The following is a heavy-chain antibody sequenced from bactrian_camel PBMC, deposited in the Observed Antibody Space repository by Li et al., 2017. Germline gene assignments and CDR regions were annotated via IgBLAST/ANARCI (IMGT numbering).Heavy chain of an antibody. CDR2: IYPGDGST. V-gene: IGHV3S1*01. CDR1: GFTFSVNW. D-gene: IGHD7*01. Sequence: HVQLVESGGGSVQAGGSLRLSCAASGFTFSVNWMHWVRQAPGKGLEWVSSIYPGDGSTISADSVKGRLTISRDNARNTSYLQMNTLNTEDTAMYHCATGGTISNVKWSPTTKGQGTQVTV. J-gene: IGHJ4*01.